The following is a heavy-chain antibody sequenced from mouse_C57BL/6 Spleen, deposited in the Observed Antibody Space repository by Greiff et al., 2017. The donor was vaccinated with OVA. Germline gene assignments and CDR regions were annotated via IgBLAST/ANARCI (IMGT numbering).Heavy chain of an antibody. J-gene: IGHJ2*01. V-gene: IGHV1-64*01. Sequence: QVQLQQPGAELVKPGASVKLSCKASGYTFSSYWMHWVKQRPGQGLEWIGMIHPNSGSTNYNEKFKSKATLTVDKASSTAYMQLSSLTSEDAAVYYCARESSGYGYWGQGTTLTVSS. CDR1: GYTFSSYW. D-gene: IGHD3-2*02. CDR2: IHPNSGST. CDR3: ARESSGYGY.